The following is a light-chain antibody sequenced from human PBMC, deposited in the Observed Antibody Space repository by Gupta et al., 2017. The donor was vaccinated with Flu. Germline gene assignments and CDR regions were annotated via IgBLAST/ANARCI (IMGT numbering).Light chain of an antibody. J-gene: IGKJ1*01. Sequence: PSSLSASVGDRVTITCRASQSISSYLNWYQQKPGKAPKLLIYAASSLQSGVSSRFSGSGSGTDFTLTISSLQPEDFATYYCQQSYSTPRTFGQGTKVEIK. V-gene: IGKV1-39*01. CDR1: QSISSY. CDR2: AAS. CDR3: QQSYSTPRT.